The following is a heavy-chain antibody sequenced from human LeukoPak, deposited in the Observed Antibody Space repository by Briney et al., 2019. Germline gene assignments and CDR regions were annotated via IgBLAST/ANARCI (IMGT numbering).Heavy chain of an antibody. CDR2: IYHSGST. J-gene: IGHJ4*02. CDR1: GXSISSDYY. Sequence: PSETLSLTCAVSGXSISSDYYWXXXXXXXXXXXXXIGSIYHSGSTXXXXSLKXRXXXXVXXXXXXFSLKLSSVTAADTAVYYCARTMVPTRYFDYWGQGTLVTVSS. V-gene: IGHV4-38-2*01. CDR3: ARTMVPTRYFDY. D-gene: IGHD4/OR15-4a*01.